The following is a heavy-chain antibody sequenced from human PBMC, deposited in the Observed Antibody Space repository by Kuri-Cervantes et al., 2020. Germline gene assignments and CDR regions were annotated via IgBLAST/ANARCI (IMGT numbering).Heavy chain of an antibody. D-gene: IGHD3-10*01. V-gene: IGHV4-38-2*02. J-gene: IGHJ5*02. CDR2: IYHSGST. CDR3: ARNYYGSGSYSNWFDP. Sequence: SETLSLTCTVSGGSISGYYWGWIRQPPGKGLEWIGSIYHSGSTYYNPSLKSRVTISVDTSKNQFSLKLSSVTAADTAVYYCARNYYGSGSYSNWFDPWGQGTLVTVSS. CDR1: GGSISGYY.